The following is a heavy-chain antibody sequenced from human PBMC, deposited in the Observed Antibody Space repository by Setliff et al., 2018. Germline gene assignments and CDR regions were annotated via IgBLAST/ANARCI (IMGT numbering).Heavy chain of an antibody. V-gene: IGHV3-23*01. CDR2: VGDGDGGT. CDR1: GSSFSSYA. J-gene: IGHJ4*02. CDR3: VKTHRGGGWYKGLDY. D-gene: IGHD6-19*01. Sequence: GGSLRLSCAASGSSFSSYAMTWVRQAPGKGLEWVSAVGDGDGGTWYADSVKGRFTISRDNSKNTLYLQMHSLRVEDTAFYYCVKTHRGGGWYKGLDYWGQGILVTVSS.